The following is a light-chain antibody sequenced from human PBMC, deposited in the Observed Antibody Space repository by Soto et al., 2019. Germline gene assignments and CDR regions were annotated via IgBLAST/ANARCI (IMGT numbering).Light chain of an antibody. V-gene: IGLV2-11*01. CDR3: CSYAGSSLI. CDR2: DVS. CDR1: SSDVGAYIY. Sequence: QSALTQPRSVSGSPGQSVTISCTGTSSDVGAYIYVSWYQQDPGKAPKLMIYDVSKRPSGVPDRFSGSESGNTASLTISGLQAEDEADYYCCSYAGSSLIFGGGTKLTVL. J-gene: IGLJ2*01.